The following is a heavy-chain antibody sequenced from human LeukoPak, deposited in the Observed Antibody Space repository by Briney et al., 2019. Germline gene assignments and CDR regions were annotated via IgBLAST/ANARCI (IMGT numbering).Heavy chain of an antibody. V-gene: IGHV3-74*01. CDR2: ISSDGSSI. Sequence: GGSLRLSCAASGFTFSTYWLHWVRQAPGKGRVWVWHISSDGSSISYAASVTGRFTTPRDNAKNMLYLQMNSLRAEDTAVYYCVRVPLAPSRPFDYWGQGTLVTVSS. CDR3: VRVPLAPSRPFDY. J-gene: IGHJ4*02. CDR1: GFTFSTYW.